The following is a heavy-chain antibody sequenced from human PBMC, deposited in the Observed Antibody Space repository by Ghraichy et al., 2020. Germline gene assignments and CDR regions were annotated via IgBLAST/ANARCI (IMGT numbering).Heavy chain of an antibody. Sequence: NISCKASGGTFSRHAINWVRQAPGQGLEWLGGIIPILDTTNDAQKFQGRVTITADKSTSTAYMELGSLRSEDTAVYYCARTITIRSGAMDVWGQGTTVTVSS. CDR3: ARTITIRSGAMDV. CDR1: GGTFSRHA. D-gene: IGHD3-3*01. CDR2: IIPILDTT. J-gene: IGHJ6*02. V-gene: IGHV1-69*06.